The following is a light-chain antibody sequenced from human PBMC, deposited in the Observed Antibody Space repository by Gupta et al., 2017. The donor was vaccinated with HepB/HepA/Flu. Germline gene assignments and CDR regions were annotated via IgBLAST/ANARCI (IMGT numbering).Light chain of an antibody. Sequence: DIQMTQSPSSLSASVGDRVTITCRASQSISRYVKWYQQKPGRAPKRLIDAASTLQSGDPSRFSGSGSGKECTLTISSLQPEELATDDCQQSYSSPETCGQGTKLEIK. CDR2: AAS. J-gene: IGKJ2*01. CDR3: QQSYSSPET. V-gene: IGKV1-39*01. CDR1: QSISRY.